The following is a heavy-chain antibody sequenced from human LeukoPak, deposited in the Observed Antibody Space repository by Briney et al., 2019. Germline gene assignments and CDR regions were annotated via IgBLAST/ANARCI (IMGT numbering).Heavy chain of an antibody. D-gene: IGHD4-17*01. V-gene: IGHV3-33*01. J-gene: IGHJ3*02. CDR2: IWYDGSNK. Sequence: GGSLRLSCAASGCTFSSYGLHWVRQAPGKGLEWVAVIWYDGSNKYYADSVKGRFTISRDNSKNTLYLQVNSLRAEDTAVYYCARDQDGYGEPTYAFDIWGQGAMVTVSS. CDR3: ARDQDGYGEPTYAFDI. CDR1: GCTFSSYG.